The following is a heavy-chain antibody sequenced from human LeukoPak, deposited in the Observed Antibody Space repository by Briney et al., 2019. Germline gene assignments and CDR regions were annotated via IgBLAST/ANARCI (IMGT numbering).Heavy chain of an antibody. Sequence: ASVKVSCKASGYTFTGYYMHWVRQAPGQGLEWMGWINPNSGGTNYAQKFQGRVTMTRDTSISTAYMELSRLRSDDTAVYYCARDYDFWSGYNYYFDYGGQGPLVTVSS. CDR3: ARDYDFWSGYNYYFDY. D-gene: IGHD3-3*01. CDR1: GYTFTGYY. J-gene: IGHJ4*02. CDR2: INPNSGGT. V-gene: IGHV1-2*02.